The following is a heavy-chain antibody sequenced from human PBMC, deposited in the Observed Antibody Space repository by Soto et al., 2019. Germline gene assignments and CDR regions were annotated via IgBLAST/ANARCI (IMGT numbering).Heavy chain of an antibody. CDR3: ARAKALLYSSSWYWFDP. V-gene: IGHV4-59*08. J-gene: IGHJ5*02. D-gene: IGHD6-13*01. CDR1: VGSISSYY. Sequence: ETLSLTCTVSVGSISSYYWSWIRQPPGKGLEWIGYIYYSGSTNYNPSLKSRVTISVDTSKNQFSLKLSSVTAADTAVYYCARAKALLYSSSWYWFDPWGQGTLVTVSS. CDR2: IYYSGST.